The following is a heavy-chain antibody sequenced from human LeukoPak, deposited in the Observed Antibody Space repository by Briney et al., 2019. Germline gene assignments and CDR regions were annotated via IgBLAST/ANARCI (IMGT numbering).Heavy chain of an antibody. Sequence: GASVKVSCKASGYTFTSYGISWVRQAPGQGLEWMGWISAYNGNTNYAQKLQGRVTMTTDTFTSTAYMELRSLRSDDTAVYYCARDLGYYDILTGYSPYYFDYWGQGTLVTVSS. D-gene: IGHD3-9*01. CDR3: ARDLGYYDILTGYSPYYFDY. V-gene: IGHV1-18*04. CDR2: ISAYNGNT. J-gene: IGHJ4*02. CDR1: GYTFTSYG.